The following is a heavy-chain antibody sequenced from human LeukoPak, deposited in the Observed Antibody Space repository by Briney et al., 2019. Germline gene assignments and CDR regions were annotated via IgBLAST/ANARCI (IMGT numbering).Heavy chain of an antibody. CDR2: IYYSGST. D-gene: IGHD3-10*01. J-gene: IGHJ5*02. CDR1: GGSISSGSYY. CDR3: ARGGYYGSGNDFRFDP. Sequence: PSETLSLTCTVSGGSISSGSYYWNWIRQPAGKGLEWIGYIYYSGSTNYKPSLKSRVTISVDTSKNQFSLKLSSVTAADTAVYYCARGGYYGSGNDFRFDPWGQGTLVTVSS. V-gene: IGHV4-61*10.